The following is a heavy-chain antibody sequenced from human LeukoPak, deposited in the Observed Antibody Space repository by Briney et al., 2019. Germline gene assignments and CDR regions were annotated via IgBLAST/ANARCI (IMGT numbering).Heavy chain of an antibody. CDR2: INQGGSGK. D-gene: IGHD6-13*01. V-gene: IGHV3-7*01. Sequence: PGGSLRLSCAASGFTFSNYWMSWVRQAPGEGLEWVANINQGGSGKYYLDSVKGRFSISRDNAKNSLFLQMDSLRADDTAVYCCARDRKSSAGSDFWGQGTRVTVSS. CDR3: ARDRKSSAGSDF. CDR1: GFTFSNYW. J-gene: IGHJ4*02.